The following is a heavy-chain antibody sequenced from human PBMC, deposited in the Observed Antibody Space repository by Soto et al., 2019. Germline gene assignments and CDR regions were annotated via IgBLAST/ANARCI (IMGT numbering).Heavy chain of an antibody. Sequence: QVQLVQSGAEVKKPGSSVKVSCKASGGTFSSYTISWVRQAPGQGLEWMGRIIPILGIANYAQKFQGRVTITADKSTSTAYMELSSLRSEDTAVYYCARTRTYSGYDLTDYYFDYWGQGTLVTVSS. J-gene: IGHJ4*02. CDR1: GGTFSSYT. CDR2: IIPILGIA. V-gene: IGHV1-69*02. D-gene: IGHD5-12*01. CDR3: ARTRTYSGYDLTDYYFDY.